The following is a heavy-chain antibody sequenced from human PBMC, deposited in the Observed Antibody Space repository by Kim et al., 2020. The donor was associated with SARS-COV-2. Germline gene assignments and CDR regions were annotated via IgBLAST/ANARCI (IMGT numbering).Heavy chain of an antibody. V-gene: IGHV1-69*13. CDR2: IIPIFGTA. CDR1: GGTFSSYA. D-gene: IGHD3-22*01. J-gene: IGHJ2*01. CDR3: ARDSLACYYDSSGYCYFDL. Sequence: SVKVSCKASGGTFSSYAISWVRQAPGQGLEWMGGIIPIFGTANYAQKFQGRVTITADESTSTAYMELSSLRSEDTAVYYCARDSLACYYDSSGYCYFDLWGRGTLVTVSS.